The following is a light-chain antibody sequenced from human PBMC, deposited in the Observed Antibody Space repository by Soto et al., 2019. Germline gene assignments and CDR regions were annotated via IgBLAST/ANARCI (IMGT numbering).Light chain of an antibody. J-gene: IGLJ3*02. CDR3: AAWDDRLRGGV. Sequence: QAVVTQPPSASGTPGQRVTISCSGYNSNIGSNYVYWYQQFPGTAPKLLIYRDNQRPSGVPDRFSGSKSGISASLAISGLRSEDEAEYYCAAWDDRLRGGVFGGGTQLTVL. V-gene: IGLV1-47*01. CDR1: NSNIGSNY. CDR2: RDN.